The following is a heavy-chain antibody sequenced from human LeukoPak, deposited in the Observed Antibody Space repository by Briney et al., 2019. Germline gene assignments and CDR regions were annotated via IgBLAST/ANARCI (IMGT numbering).Heavy chain of an antibody. CDR1: GFTFTNFG. J-gene: IGHJ4*02. V-gene: IGHV3-30*02. CDR2: INYLGSTR. D-gene: IGHD3/OR15-3a*01. CDR3: AKDRDWAFDY. Sequence: GGSLRLTCAASGFTFTNFGMHWVRQAPGKGLEWVAFINYLGSTRFYADSVKGRFTVSRDDSMSTLYLQMNSLRPEDMAVYYCAKDRDWAFDYWGRGTLVTVSS.